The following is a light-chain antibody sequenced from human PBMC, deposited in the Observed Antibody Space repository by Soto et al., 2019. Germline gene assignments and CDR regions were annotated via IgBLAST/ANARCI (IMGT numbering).Light chain of an antibody. Sequence: DIQMTQSPSSVSASVGARVTITCRASQDISIWLAWYQQKPGKAPNLLISAASTLQSGVPSRFSGSGSGTDFTLTITSMQPEDFATYYCQQASSLPHTFGQGTKLEIK. CDR1: QDISIW. CDR2: AAS. V-gene: IGKV1-12*01. J-gene: IGKJ2*01. CDR3: QQASSLPHT.